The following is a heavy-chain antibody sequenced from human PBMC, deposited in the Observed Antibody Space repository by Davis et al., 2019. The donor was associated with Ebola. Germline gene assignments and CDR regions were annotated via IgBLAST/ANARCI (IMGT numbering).Heavy chain of an antibody. CDR1: RFTFSDSW. D-gene: IGHD3-16*01. CDR2: INSDGSTT. J-gene: IGHJ4*02. V-gene: IGHV3-74*01. CDR3: VRDYNDGIGRFDY. Sequence: HTGGSLRLSCAASRFTFSDSWMHWVRQVPGKGLVWVARINSDGSTTHYADSVKGRFTISRDNSKSTLYLQMNSLRLEDTAVYYCVRDYNDGIGRFDYWGQGTLVTVSS.